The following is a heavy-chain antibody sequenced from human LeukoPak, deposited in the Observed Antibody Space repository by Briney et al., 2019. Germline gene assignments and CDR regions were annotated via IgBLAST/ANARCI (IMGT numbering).Heavy chain of an antibody. V-gene: IGHV4-30-2*01. CDR2: IHHSGST. J-gene: IGHJ3*02. CDR3: AGSQWGYPFDI. D-gene: IGHD6-19*01. CDR1: GGSINSGTYY. Sequence: SETLSLTCTVSGGSINSGTYYWTWIRQPPGKALEWVGYIHHSGSTYYKPSLKSRLTISLDRSKNQFSLELSSVTAADTAVYYCAGSQWGYPFDIWGQGTMVTVSS.